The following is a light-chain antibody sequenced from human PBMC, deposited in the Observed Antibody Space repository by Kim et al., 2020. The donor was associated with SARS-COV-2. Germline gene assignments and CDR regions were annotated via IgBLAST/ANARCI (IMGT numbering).Light chain of an antibody. CDR2: AAS. CDR3: QQYNSTPRT. V-gene: IGKV1-27*01. Sequence: ASVGDRVIITCRASQSIGNNLDWYQQKPGKAPNLLIYAASTLQSGVPPRFSGRGAGTDFTLTISTLQPEDVATYYCQQYNSTPRTFGRGTKVDIK. J-gene: IGKJ1*01. CDR1: QSIGNN.